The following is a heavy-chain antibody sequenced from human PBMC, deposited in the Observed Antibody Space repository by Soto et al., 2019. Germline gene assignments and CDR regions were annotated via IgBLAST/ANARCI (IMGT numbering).Heavy chain of an antibody. V-gene: IGHV3-74*01. D-gene: IGHD3-10*01. Sequence: DVQLVESGGGLVQPGGPLRLSCAASGLTFSSSWMHWVRQAPGKGRVWVSRINSGASTTNYADSVKGRFTISRDHAKITLYLHMDSLTADYPAVYYCARGPTGWFGYDYWGQGTLVTVSS. CDR3: ARGPTGWFGYDY. CDR2: INSGASTT. CDR1: GLTFSSSW. J-gene: IGHJ4*02.